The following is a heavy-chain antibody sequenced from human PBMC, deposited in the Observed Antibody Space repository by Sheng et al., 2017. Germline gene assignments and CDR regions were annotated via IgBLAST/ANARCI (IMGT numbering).Heavy chain of an antibody. J-gene: IGHJ4*02. D-gene: IGHD3-10*01. Sequence: EVRLVESGGGLVQPGGSLRLSCAASGFTFSSYEMNWVRQAPGKGLEWVSYISSSGSIIYYADSVKGRFTISRDNAKNSLYVQMNSLRAEDTAVYYCAGRVRGRYAFDYWGQGTLVTVVL. CDR3: AGRVRGRYAFDY. CDR2: ISSSGSII. CDR1: GFTFSSYE. V-gene: IGHV3-48*03.